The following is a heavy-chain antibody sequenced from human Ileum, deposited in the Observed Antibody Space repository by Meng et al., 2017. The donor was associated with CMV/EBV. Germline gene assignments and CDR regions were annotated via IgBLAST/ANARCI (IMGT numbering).Heavy chain of an antibody. Sequence: QVPLVAAWGGFVPPGGSLRISCAVSGFTFMDYYMSRIRQAPGKGPEWLSYISGNSADINYRVSVNGRFTISRDNGRNSLYLQMNSLRTEDTAVYYCSRDPRALDYWGQGTLVTVSS. V-gene: IGHV3-11*05. CDR3: SRDPRALDY. CDR1: GFTFMDYY. J-gene: IGHJ4*02. CDR2: ISGNSADI.